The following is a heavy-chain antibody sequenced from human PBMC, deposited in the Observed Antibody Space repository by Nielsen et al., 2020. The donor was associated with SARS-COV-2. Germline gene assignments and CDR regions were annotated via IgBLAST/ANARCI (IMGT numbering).Heavy chain of an antibody. J-gene: IGHJ5*02. CDR2: FDPEDGET. D-gene: IGHD3-22*01. Sequence: ALVKVSCKVSGYTLTELSMHWVRQAPGKGLEWMGGFDPEDGETIYAQKFQGRVTMTEDTSTDTAYMELSSLRSEDTAVYYCATDPSSGYYPNWFDPWGQGTLVTVSS. CDR3: ATDPSSGYYPNWFDP. V-gene: IGHV1-24*01. CDR1: GYTLTELS.